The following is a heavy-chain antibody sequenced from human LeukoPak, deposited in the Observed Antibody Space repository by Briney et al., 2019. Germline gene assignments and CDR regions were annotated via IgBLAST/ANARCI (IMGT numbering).Heavy chain of an antibody. CDR1: GGSISSSY. D-gene: IGHD2-15*01. Sequence: SDTLSLTCTVSGGSISSSYWSWIRQPPGKGLEWIGDIYYSGSTNYNPSLKSRVTISLDTSKNQFSLKLSSVTAADTAVYYCARLPLLGCYYYGMDVWGPGATVTVAS. J-gene: IGHJ6*02. CDR2: IYYSGST. V-gene: IGHV4-59*08. CDR3: ARLPLLGCYYYGMDV.